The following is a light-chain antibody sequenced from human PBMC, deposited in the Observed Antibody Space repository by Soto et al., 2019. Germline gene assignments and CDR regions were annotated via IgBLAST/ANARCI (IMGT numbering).Light chain of an antibody. CDR3: SSYAGSNNLV. CDR1: SSDVGGYNY. CDR2: EVS. Sequence: QSALTQPPSASGSPGQSVTISCTGTSSDVGGYNYVSWYQQHPGKAPKLMIYEVSKRPSGVPDRFSGSKSGNTASLTVSGLQAEDDADSYCSSYAGSNNLVFGGGTKGTVL. J-gene: IGLJ2*01. V-gene: IGLV2-8*01.